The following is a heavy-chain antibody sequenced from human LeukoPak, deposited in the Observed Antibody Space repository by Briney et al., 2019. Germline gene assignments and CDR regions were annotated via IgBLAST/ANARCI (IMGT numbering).Heavy chain of an antibody. V-gene: IGHV4-34*01. Sequence: SETLSLTCTVSGGSFSGYYCTWIRQPPGKGLEWIGEINHSGSANYNPSLKSRVTISLDTSKNQFSLKLSSVTAADTAVYYCARENRHEAFFDYWGQGTLVTVSS. CDR1: GGSFSGYY. CDR2: INHSGSA. CDR3: ARENRHEAFFDY. J-gene: IGHJ4*02. D-gene: IGHD2/OR15-2a*01.